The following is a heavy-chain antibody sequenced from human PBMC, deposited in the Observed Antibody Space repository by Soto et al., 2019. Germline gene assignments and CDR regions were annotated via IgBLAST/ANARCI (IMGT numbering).Heavy chain of an antibody. Sequence: GASVKVSCKASGGTFSSYAISWVRQAPGQGLEWMGGIIPIFGTANYAQKFQGRVTITADASTSTAYMELSSLTSEDTAVYYCARGSKSYPVLRFSAYNPYYFDYWGPGTLVTVS. CDR2: IIPIFGTA. CDR1: GGTFSSYA. V-gene: IGHV1-69*13. D-gene: IGHD3-3*01. J-gene: IGHJ4*02. CDR3: ARGSKSYPVLRFSAYNPYYFDY.